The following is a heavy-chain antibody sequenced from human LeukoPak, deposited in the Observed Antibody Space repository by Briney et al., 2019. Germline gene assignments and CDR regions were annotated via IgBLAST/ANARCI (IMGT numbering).Heavy chain of an antibody. J-gene: IGHJ4*02. CDR2: INHSGST. CDR1: GGSSSGYY. D-gene: IGHD5-12*01. Sequence: PSETLSLTCAVYGGSSSGYYWSWIRQPPGKGLEWIGEINHSGSTNYNPSLKSRVTISVDTSKNQFSLKLSSVTAADTAMYYCARLITSGYYYFDYWGQGTLVTVSS. V-gene: IGHV4-34*01. CDR3: ARLITSGYYYFDY.